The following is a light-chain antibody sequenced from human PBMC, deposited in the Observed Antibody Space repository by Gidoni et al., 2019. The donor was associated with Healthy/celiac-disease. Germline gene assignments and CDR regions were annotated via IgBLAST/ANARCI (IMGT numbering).Light chain of an antibody. CDR1: QSVSYY. CDR3: QQRSNWPLT. V-gene: IGKV3-11*01. Sequence: EIVLTQSPASLSLSPGERAPLSCRASQSVSYYLAWYQQKPGQAPRLLIYDASNRATGIPARFSGSGSGTDFTLTISSLEPEDFAVYYCQQRSNWPLTFGGGTKVEIK. CDR2: DAS. J-gene: IGKJ4*01.